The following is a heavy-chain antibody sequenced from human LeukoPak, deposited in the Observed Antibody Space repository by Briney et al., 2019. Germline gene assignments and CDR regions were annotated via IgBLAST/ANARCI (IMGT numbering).Heavy chain of an antibody. J-gene: IGHJ4*02. CDR2: IIPILGIA. Sequence: GASVKVSCKASGGTFSSYAISWVRQAPGQGLEWMGRIIPILGIANYAQKFQGRVTITADKSTSTAYMELSSLRSEDTAVYYCASLSGSFGLRDYWGQGTLVTVSS. CDR1: GGTFSSYA. V-gene: IGHV1-69*04. D-gene: IGHD1-26*01. CDR3: ASLSGSFGLRDY.